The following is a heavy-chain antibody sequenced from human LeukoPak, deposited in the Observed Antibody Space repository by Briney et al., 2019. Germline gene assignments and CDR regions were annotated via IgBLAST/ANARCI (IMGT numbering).Heavy chain of an antibody. J-gene: IGHJ4*02. D-gene: IGHD5-24*01. Sequence: GGSLRLSCTASGFTFSSYGMSWVRQAPGKGLEWVSGISGSGGSTYYADSVKGRFTISRDNAKNSLYLQMNSLRAEDTAVYYCARGRDGYNFLNRGEYYYFDYWGQGTLVTVSS. CDR2: ISGSGGST. CDR3: ARGRDGYNFLNRGEYYYFDY. CDR1: GFTFSSYG. V-gene: IGHV3-23*01.